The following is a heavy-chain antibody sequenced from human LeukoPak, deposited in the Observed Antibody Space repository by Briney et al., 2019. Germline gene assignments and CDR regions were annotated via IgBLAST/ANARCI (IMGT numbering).Heavy chain of an antibody. V-gene: IGHV3-33*01. D-gene: IGHD2-2*01. CDR2: IWYDGSKT. J-gene: IGHJ4*02. Sequence: PGGSLGLSCTTSGFTFTNCGINWVRQAPGKGLEWVAAIWYDGSKTSYTDSVKGRFTVSRDISKNTVYLQMNGLKAEDTAVYYCARDDCSTTPCYAYWGQGTLVTVSS. CDR1: GFTFTNCG. CDR3: ARDDCSTTPCYAY.